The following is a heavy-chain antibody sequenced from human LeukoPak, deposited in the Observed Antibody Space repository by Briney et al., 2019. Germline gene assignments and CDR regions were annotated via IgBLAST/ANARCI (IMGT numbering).Heavy chain of an antibody. J-gene: IGHJ4*02. CDR2: IYSDGST. V-gene: IGHV3-66*02. D-gene: IGHD2-8*01. Sequence: PGGSLRLSCAASGFTVSTNYMSRVRQAPGKGLEWVSVIYSDGSTYYADSVKGRFTISRDNSKNTIDLHMSSLGAYDTAVYFCARDYCTTTSRPNFFDYWGQGTLVTVSS. CDR3: ARDYCTTTSRPNFFDY. CDR1: GFTVSTNY.